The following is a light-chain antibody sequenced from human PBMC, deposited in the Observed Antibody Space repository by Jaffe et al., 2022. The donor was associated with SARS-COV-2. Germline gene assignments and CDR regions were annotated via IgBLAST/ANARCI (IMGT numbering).Light chain of an antibody. V-gene: IGKV1-12*01. Sequence: DIQMTQSPSSVSASVGDRVSITCRASQGINSWLAWYQQKPGKAPKILIHTTSNLQGGVPSRFSGSGSGTDFTLTISNLQPEDFATYYCQQANSFPLTFGGGTKVEIK. CDR1: QGINSW. CDR2: TTS. J-gene: IGKJ4*01. CDR3: QQANSFPLT.